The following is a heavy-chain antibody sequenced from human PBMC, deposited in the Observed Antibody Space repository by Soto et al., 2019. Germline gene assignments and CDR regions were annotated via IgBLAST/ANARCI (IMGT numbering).Heavy chain of an antibody. Sequence: QVQLQESGPGLVKPSETLSLTCTVSGGSISSYYWSWIRQPPGKGLEWIGYIYYSGSTNYNPSHKSRVTMSVDTSKNQFSLKLSSVTAADTAVYYCARSRRGCMTELGAFDIWGLGTLVTVSS. CDR3: ARSRRGCMTELGAFDI. J-gene: IGHJ3*02. CDR1: GGSISSYY. D-gene: IGHD2-15*01. V-gene: IGHV4-59*01. CDR2: IYYSGST.